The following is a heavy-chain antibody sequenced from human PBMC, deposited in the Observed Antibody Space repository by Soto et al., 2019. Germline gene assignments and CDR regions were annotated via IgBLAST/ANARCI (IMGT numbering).Heavy chain of an antibody. Sequence: QVQLQESGPGLVKPSQTLSLTCTVSGGSISSGGYSWSWIRQHPGKGLEWIGSLYYSGSTYYNPALTRRVTISVDPSKTQFSLKLSSVTAAATAVYYCARHPDYWGQGTLVTVSS. J-gene: IGHJ4*02. CDR1: GGSISSGGYS. CDR3: ARHPDY. CDR2: LYYSGST. V-gene: IGHV4-31*03.